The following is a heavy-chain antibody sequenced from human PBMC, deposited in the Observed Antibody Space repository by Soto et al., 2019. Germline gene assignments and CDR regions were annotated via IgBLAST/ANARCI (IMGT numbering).Heavy chain of an antibody. CDR1: GFTFSRYA. J-gene: IGHJ4*02. CDR3: AKGKISTTTYTSCDC. D-gene: IGHD1-26*01. CDR2: FSVPVGVT. Sequence: PWGSLRLSCAASGFTFSRYAMSWVRQAPGKGLEWVSTFSVPVGVTYYADSVKGHFTISRDNFKSSLYLQMSSLRAEDTAVYYCAKGKISTTTYTSCDCWGKGNMVIVSS. V-gene: IGHV3-23*01.